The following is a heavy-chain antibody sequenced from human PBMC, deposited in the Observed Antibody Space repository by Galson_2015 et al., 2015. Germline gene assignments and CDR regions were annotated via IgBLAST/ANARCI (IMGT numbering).Heavy chain of an antibody. D-gene: IGHD3-10*01. CDR1: GFTFSTYE. CDR2: ISSSGNSV. CDR3: ARGHGSG. Sequence: SLRLSCAASGFTFSTYEMNWVRQAPGKGLEWVSYISSSGNSVYYADSVNGRFTISRDNAKKSLYLQMNRLRVEDTAVYYCARGHGSGWGQGTPVTVSS. J-gene: IGHJ4*02. V-gene: IGHV3-48*03.